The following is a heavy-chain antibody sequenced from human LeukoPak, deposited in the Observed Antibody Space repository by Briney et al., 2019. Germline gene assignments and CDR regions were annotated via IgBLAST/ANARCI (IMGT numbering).Heavy chain of an antibody. Sequence: GGSLRLSCAVSGFTFSSYGMHWVRQAPGEGLEWVAVISYDASNKYYADSVKGRFTISRDNSKNTLYLQMNSLRAEDTAVYYCAKDDKVRYFDYWGQGTLVTVSS. CDR2: ISYDASNK. V-gene: IGHV3-30*18. D-gene: IGHD3-22*01. J-gene: IGHJ4*02. CDR1: GFTFSSYG. CDR3: AKDDKVRYFDY.